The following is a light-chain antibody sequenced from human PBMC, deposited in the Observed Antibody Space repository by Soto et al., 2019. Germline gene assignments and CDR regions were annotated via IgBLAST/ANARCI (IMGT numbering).Light chain of an antibody. V-gene: IGKV3-20*01. CDR2: LTS. CDR3: QQYGESLS. CDR1: QSVKSNY. J-gene: IGKJ4*01. Sequence: EIVLTQSPGTLSLSPGERATLSCRASQSVKSNYLAWYQQKPGQPPILLIHLTSTRATGIPDRFSGSGSGTDFTLTITRLEPDDFAVYYCQQYGESLSFGGGTTVEIK.